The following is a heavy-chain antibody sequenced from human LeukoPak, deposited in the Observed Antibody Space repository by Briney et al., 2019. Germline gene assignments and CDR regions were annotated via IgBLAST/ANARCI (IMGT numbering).Heavy chain of an antibody. J-gene: IGHJ6*03. D-gene: IGHD1-26*01. Sequence: PGGSLRLSCAASGFTFSSYWMHWVRQAPGKGLVWVSRINTDGSSTYYADSVKGRFTISRDNSKNTLYLQMNSLRAEDTAVYYCAKGSYYGYYYYYMDVWGKGTTVTVSS. CDR2: INTDGSST. CDR1: GFTFSSYW. CDR3: AKGSYYGYYYYYMDV. V-gene: IGHV3-74*01.